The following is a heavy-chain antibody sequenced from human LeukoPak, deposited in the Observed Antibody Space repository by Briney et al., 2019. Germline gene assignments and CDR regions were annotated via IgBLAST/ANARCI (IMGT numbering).Heavy chain of an antibody. CDR1: GYTFTSYG. Sequence: GASVKVSCKASGYTFTSYGISWVRQAPGQGLEWMGWISAYNGNTNYAQKLQGRVTMTTDTSTSTAYMELRSPRSDDTAVYYCASGVVTATTGAFDIWGQGTMVTVSS. D-gene: IGHD2-21*02. CDR2: ISAYNGNT. CDR3: ASGVVTATTGAFDI. J-gene: IGHJ3*02. V-gene: IGHV1-18*01.